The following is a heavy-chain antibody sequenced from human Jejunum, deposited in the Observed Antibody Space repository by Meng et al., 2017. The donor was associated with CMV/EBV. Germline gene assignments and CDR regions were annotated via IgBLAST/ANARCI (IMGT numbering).Heavy chain of an antibody. CDR3: AKNRGNTDRSGYYWYFDL. V-gene: IGHV4-31*02. Sequence: ISSRGYYWTWVRQNPGNALEWIRNIDNSGTTFHNPSLKSRVTISLDTANNQFSLKLRSVTAADTAVYYCAKNRGNTDRSGYYWYFDLWGRGTLVTVSS. CDR2: IDNSGTT. D-gene: IGHD3-22*01. CDR1: ISSRGYY. J-gene: IGHJ2*01.